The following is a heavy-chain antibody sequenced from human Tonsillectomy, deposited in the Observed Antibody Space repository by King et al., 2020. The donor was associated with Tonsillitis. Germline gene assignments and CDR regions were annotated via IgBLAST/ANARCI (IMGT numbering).Heavy chain of an antibody. CDR3: ARDGHDYGDFSSPLRFDY. CDR1: GGSISSGGYY. V-gene: IGHV4-31*03. J-gene: IGHJ4*02. CDR2: IHYRGNT. D-gene: IGHD4-17*01. Sequence: QVQLQESGPGLVKPSQTLSLSCTVSGGSISSGGYYWSWIRQHPGKGLEWIGYIHYRGNTYYNPSLKSRVTISVDTSTNQFSLRLSSVTAADTAVYYCARDGHDYGDFSSPLRFDYWGQGTLVTVSS.